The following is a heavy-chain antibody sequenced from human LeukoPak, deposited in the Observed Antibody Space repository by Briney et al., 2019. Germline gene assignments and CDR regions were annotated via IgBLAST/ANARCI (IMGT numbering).Heavy chain of an antibody. J-gene: IGHJ4*02. V-gene: IGHV1-2*02. Sequence: ASVKVSCKASGYTFTGYYMHWVRQAPGQGLEWMGWINPNSGGTNYAQKFQGRVTMTRDTSISTAYMELSRLRSDDTAVYYCARGHDSSGYYYFDYWGQGTLVTVSS. CDR1: GYTFTGYY. D-gene: IGHD3-22*01. CDR3: ARGHDSSGYYYFDY. CDR2: INPNSGGT.